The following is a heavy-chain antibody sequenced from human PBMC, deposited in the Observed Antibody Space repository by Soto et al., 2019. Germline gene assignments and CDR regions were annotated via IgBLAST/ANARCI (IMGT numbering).Heavy chain of an antibody. CDR3: AKGSTNSWDSYSDN. J-gene: IGHJ4*02. D-gene: IGHD1-26*01. V-gene: IGHV4-59*01. Sequence: QVQLQESGPGLVKPSETLSLSCTVSGGSITSYYWNWIRQPPGKGLEWIGYIYYGGSTNYNPSLKSRVTISADTSKNQFSLKLASVTATDTAIYYCAKGSTNSWDSYSDNWGQGTLVTVSS. CDR2: IYYGGST. CDR1: GGSITSYY.